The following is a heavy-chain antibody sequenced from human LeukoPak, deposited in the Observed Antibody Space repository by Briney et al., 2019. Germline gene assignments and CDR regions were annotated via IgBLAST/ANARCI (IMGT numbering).Heavy chain of an antibody. CDR1: GFTFSSYA. J-gene: IGHJ6*03. CDR2: ISGSGGST. Sequence: GGSLRLSCAASGFTFSSYAMSWVRQAPGKGLEWVSAISGSGGSTYYADSVKGRFTISRDNSKNTLYLQMNSLRAEDTAVYYCAKDVRSPSWAYMDVWGKGTTVTVSS. V-gene: IGHV3-23*01. D-gene: IGHD2-2*01. CDR3: AKDVRSPSWAYMDV.